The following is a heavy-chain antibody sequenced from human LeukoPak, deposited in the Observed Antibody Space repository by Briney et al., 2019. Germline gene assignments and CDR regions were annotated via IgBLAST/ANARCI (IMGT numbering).Heavy chain of an antibody. CDR3: ARAGYSRFVDDLDY. D-gene: IGHD1-26*01. Sequence: ASVKVSCKASGYIFTNYGINWVRQAPGQGLEWMGWISAYNGNTKYTQKLQDRVTMTTDTSTSTAYMEVKTLRSEDTSVYFCARAGYSRFVDDLDYWGQGTLVTVSS. CDR1: GYIFTNYG. V-gene: IGHV1-18*01. CDR2: ISAYNGNT. J-gene: IGHJ4*02.